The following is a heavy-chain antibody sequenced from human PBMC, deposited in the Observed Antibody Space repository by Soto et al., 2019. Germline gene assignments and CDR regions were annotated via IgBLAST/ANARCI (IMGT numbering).Heavy chain of an antibody. CDR1: GGTFSSYA. J-gene: IGHJ6*02. CDR3: AIKGRGYSYGAYYYYGMDV. V-gene: IGHV1-8*02. Sequence: ASVKVSCKASGGTFSSYAISWVRQAPGQGLEWMGGIIPIFGNTGYAQKFQGRVTMTRNTSISTAYMELSSLRSEDTAVYYCAIKGRGYSYGAYYYYGMDVWGQGTTVTVSS. CDR2: IIPIFGNT. D-gene: IGHD5-18*01.